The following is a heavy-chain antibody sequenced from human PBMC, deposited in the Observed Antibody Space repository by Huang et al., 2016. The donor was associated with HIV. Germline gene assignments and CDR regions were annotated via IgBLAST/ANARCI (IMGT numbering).Heavy chain of an antibody. V-gene: IGHV4-34*01. CDR2: INHSGST. CDR1: GGSFSGYY. CDR3: ARGRLNSNSRYNDWFDP. J-gene: IGHJ5*02. D-gene: IGHD6-13*01. Sequence: QVQLQQWGAGLLKPSETLSLTCAVYGGSFSGYYWNWIRQPPGKGLAWIGEINHSGSTNYNPSLQSRVTMSVDTSKNQFSLKLNSVTAADTTVYYCARGRLNSNSRYNDWFDPWGQGTLVTVSS.